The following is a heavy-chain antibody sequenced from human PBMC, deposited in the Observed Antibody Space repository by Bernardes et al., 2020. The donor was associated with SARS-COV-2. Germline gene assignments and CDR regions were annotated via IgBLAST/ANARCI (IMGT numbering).Heavy chain of an antibody. CDR1: GYTFTSYG. Sequence: ASVKVSCKASGYTFTSYGISWVRQAPGQGLEWMGWISAYNGNTNYAQKLQGRVTMTTDTSTSTAYMELRSLRSDDTAVYYCARDVDLRYFDWLRSYYFDYWGQGTLVTVSS. J-gene: IGHJ4*02. CDR2: ISAYNGNT. V-gene: IGHV1-18*01. D-gene: IGHD3-9*01. CDR3: ARDVDLRYFDWLRSYYFDY.